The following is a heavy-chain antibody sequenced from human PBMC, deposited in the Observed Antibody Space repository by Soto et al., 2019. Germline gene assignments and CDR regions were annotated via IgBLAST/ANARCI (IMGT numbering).Heavy chain of an antibody. CDR1: GFTFSSYG. CDR3: XXXXXXXXXXXXXXXHYFDY. V-gene: IGHV3-33*01. Sequence: QVQLVESGGGVVQPGRSLRLSCAASGFTFSSYGMHWVRQAPGKXXXXVXVIWYDGSNKYYADSVKGRFTISRDNSKXXLXXXXXXXXXXXXXXXXXXXXXXXXXXXXXXXXHYFDYWGQGTLVTVSS. CDR2: IWYDGSNK. J-gene: IGHJ4*02.